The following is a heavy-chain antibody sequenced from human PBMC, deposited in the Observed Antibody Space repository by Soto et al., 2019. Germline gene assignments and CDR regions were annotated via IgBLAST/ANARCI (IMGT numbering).Heavy chain of an antibody. V-gene: IGHV4-59*01. J-gene: IGHJ4*02. CDR2: IYYSGST. CDR1: GGSISSYY. CDR3: ARVPQYCSGGTRSRIFDY. Sequence: PSETLSLTCTVSGGSISSYYWSWIRQPPGKGLEWIGNIYYSGSTNYNPSLKSRVTISVDTSKNQFSLKLSSVTAADTAVYYCARVPQYCSGGTRSRIFDYWGQGTLVTVSS. D-gene: IGHD2-15*01.